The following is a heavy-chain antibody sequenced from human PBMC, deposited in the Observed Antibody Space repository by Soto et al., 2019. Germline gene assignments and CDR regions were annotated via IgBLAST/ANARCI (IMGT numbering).Heavy chain of an antibody. CDR3: GRGVGKSLSHDN. D-gene: IGHD3-10*01. CDR2: LYNDGRT. J-gene: IGHJ4*02. Sequence: EVQLVESGGGLVQPGGSLRLSCAASGFTVSNKYMSWARQAPGGGLEWVSVLYNDGRTYYADSVKGRFTFSRHNSKIILFLQINSLRAEDTAIYYCGRGVGKSLSHDNWGQGTLVTVSA. CDR1: GFTVSNKY. V-gene: IGHV3-66*01.